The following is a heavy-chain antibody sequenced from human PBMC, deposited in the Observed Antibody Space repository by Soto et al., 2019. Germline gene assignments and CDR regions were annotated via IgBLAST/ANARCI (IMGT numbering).Heavy chain of an antibody. V-gene: IGHV5-51*01. J-gene: IGHJ1*01. CDR3: ARGALGYCSGGSCYGYFQH. CDR2: IYPGDSDT. D-gene: IGHD2-15*01. Sequence: GESLKVSCKGSGCSFTSYWIGWVRQMPGKGLEWMGIIYPGDSDTRYSPSFQGQVTISADKSISTAYLQWSSLKASDTAMYYCARGALGYCSGGSCYGYFQHWGHGTLVTVSS. CDR1: GCSFTSYW.